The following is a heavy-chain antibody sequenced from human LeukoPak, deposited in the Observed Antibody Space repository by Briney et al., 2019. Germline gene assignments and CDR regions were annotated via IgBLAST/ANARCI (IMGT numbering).Heavy chain of an antibody. J-gene: IGHJ4*02. Sequence: ASVKVSCKASGYTFTGYYMHWVRQAPGQGLEWMGWINPNSGGTNYAQKFQGRVTMTRDTSISTAYMELSRLRSDDTAVYYCARTPRTYDFWSGPFDYWGQGTLVTVSS. V-gene: IGHV1-2*02. CDR1: GYTFTGYY. D-gene: IGHD3-3*01. CDR3: ARTPRTYDFWSGPFDY. CDR2: INPNSGGT.